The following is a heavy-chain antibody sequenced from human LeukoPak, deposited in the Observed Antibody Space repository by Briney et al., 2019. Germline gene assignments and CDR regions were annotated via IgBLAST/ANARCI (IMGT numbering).Heavy chain of an antibody. V-gene: IGHV4-30-4*01. D-gene: IGHD4-17*01. CDR2: IYYSGST. J-gene: IGHJ4*02. CDR1: GGSISSGDYY. CDR3: ARAHDYGDHYHFDY. Sequence: PSETLSLTCTVSGGSISSGDYYWSWIRQPPGKGLEWIGYIYYSGSTYYNPSLKSRVTISVDTSKNQFSLKLSSVTAADTAVYYCARAHDYGDHYHFDYWGQGTLVTVSS.